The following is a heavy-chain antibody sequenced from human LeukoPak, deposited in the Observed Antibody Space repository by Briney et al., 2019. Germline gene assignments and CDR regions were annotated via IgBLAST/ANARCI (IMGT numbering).Heavy chain of an antibody. Sequence: GGSLRLSGAASGFTFSSYWMQWVRQAPGKGLVWVSRINNDGSSTGYADSVKGRFTISRDNAKNTLYLQMNSLRAEDTAVYYGARECLSGGTCSDGFDIWGQGTMVTVSS. CDR2: INNDGSST. D-gene: IGHD2-15*01. V-gene: IGHV3-74*01. CDR3: ARECLSGGTCSDGFDI. CDR1: GFTFSSYW. J-gene: IGHJ3*02.